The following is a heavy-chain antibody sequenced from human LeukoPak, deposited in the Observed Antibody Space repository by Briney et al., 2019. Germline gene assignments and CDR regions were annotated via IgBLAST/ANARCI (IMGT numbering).Heavy chain of an antibody. Sequence: ASVKVSCKAFGYTFTGYGVGWVRQAPGQGLEWVAWISTYNGDRKYAQKVQGRVTVTTDTSTNTAYMELRSLRSDDTAVYYCARDQGWVDAFDIWGQGTMVTVSS. V-gene: IGHV1-18*01. D-gene: IGHD6-19*01. CDR2: ISTYNGDR. CDR3: ARDQGWVDAFDI. J-gene: IGHJ3*02. CDR1: GYTFTGYG.